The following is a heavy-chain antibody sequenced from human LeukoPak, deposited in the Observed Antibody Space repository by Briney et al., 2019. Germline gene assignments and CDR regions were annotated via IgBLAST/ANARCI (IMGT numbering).Heavy chain of an antibody. D-gene: IGHD4-23*01. Sequence: SETLSLTCTVSGGSISSYYWSWIRQPPGKGLEWIGYIYYSGSTNYNPSHKSRVTISVDTSKNQFSLKLSSVTAADTAVYYCASGLRWQIDYWGQGTLVTVSS. V-gene: IGHV4-59*01. CDR3: ASGLRWQIDY. CDR2: IYYSGST. CDR1: GGSISSYY. J-gene: IGHJ4*02.